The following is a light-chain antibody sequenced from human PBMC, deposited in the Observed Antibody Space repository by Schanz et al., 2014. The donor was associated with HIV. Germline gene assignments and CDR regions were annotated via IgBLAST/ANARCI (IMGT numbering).Light chain of an antibody. Sequence: EIVLTQSPGTLSLSPGERATLSCRASQTVSSHFLAWYQQKPGQAPRLLIFGASNRATGFPDRFSGSASGTDFTLTISRVEPEDYAVYYCQQYGSSPRMYTFGQGTKLEIK. CDR1: QTVSSHF. J-gene: IGKJ2*01. CDR3: QQYGSSPRMYT. V-gene: IGKV3-20*01. CDR2: GAS.